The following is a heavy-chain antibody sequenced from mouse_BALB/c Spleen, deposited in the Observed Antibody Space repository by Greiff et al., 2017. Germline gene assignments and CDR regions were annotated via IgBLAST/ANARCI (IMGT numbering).Heavy chain of an antibody. V-gene: IGHV2-9*02. CDR2: ICAGGST. D-gene: IGHD1-1*01. Sequence: VLLVESGPGLVAPSQSLSITCTVSGFSLTSYGVHWVRQPPGKGLEWLGVICAGGSTNYNSALMSRLSISKDNSKSQVFLKMNSLQTDDTAMYYCARDFLYYGSSYAMDYWGQGTSVTVSS. CDR1: GFSLTSYG. J-gene: IGHJ4*01. CDR3: ARDFLYYGSSYAMDY.